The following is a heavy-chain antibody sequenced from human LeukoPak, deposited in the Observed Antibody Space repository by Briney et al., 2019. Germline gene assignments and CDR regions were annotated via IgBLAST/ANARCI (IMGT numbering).Heavy chain of an antibody. V-gene: IGHV4-34*01. D-gene: IGHD2-2*01. CDR1: GGSFSGYY. CDR2: INHSGST. J-gene: IGHJ5*02. CDR3: ARGNTVYQLPRTWFDP. Sequence: SETLSLTCAVYGGSFSGYYWSWIRQPPGKGLEWIGEINHSGSTNYNPSLKSRVTISVDTSKNQFSLKLSSVTAADTAVYYCARGNTVYQLPRTWFDPWGQGTLVTVSS.